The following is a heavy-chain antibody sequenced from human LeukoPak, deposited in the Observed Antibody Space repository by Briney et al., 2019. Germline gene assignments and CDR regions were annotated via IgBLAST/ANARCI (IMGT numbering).Heavy chain of an antibody. D-gene: IGHD6-13*01. CDR1: GGSISSSSYY. CDR3: AREVGYSSSWFDYYYYMDV. J-gene: IGHJ6*03. V-gene: IGHV4-39*07. CDR2: IYYSGST. Sequence: SETLSLTCTVSGGSISSSSYYWGWIRQPPGKGLEWIGSIYYSGSTYHNPSLKSRVTISVDTSKNQFSLKLSSVTAADTAVYYCAREVGYSSSWFDYYYYMDVWGKGTTVTVSS.